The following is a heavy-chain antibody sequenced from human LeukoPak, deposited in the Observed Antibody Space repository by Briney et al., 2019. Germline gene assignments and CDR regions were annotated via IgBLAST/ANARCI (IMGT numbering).Heavy chain of an antibody. V-gene: IGHV4-59*08. CDR1: GGSINNYY. J-gene: IGHJ5*02. D-gene: IGHD2-2*01. CDR2: IYYSGST. CDR3: ARGRYQNWFDP. Sequence: SETLSLTCTVSGGSINNYYWSWIRQPPGKGLEWIGYIYYSGSTNYNPSLKSRVTISVDTSKNQFSLKLSSVTAADTAVYYCARGRYQNWFDPWGQGTLVTVSS.